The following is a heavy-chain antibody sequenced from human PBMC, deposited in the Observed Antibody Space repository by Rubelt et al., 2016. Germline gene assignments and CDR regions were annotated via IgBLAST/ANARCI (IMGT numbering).Heavy chain of an antibody. D-gene: IGHD3-3*01. CDR3: ARGRFLEWLPPDY. CDR1: GGSISSSSYY. CDR2: IYYSGST. J-gene: IGHJ4*02. Sequence: QLQLQESGPGLVKPSETLSLTCTVSGGSISSSSYYWGWIRQPPGKGLEWTGSIYYSGSTDYNPSLKSRVTISVDTSKNQFSLKLSSVTAADTAVYYCARGRFLEWLPPDYWGQGTLVTVSS. V-gene: IGHV4-39*01.